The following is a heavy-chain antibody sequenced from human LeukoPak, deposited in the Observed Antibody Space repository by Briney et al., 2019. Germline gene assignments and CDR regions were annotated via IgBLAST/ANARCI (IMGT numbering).Heavy chain of an antibody. J-gene: IGHJ5*02. D-gene: IGHD3-10*01. V-gene: IGHV4-39*01. CDR2: IYYSGST. Sequence: SETLSLTCTVSGASTSSSNYFWAWIRQPPGKGLEWIGSIYYSGSTYCNPSLKSRVTISVDTSKNQLFLKLSFVTAADTAVYYCARTMVRGVITNNSWFDPWGQGTLVTVSS. CDR3: ARTMVRGVITNNSWFDP. CDR1: GASTSSSNYF.